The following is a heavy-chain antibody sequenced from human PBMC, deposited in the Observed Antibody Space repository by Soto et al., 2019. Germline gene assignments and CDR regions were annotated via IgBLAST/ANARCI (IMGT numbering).Heavy chain of an antibody. CDR1: GYTFTSYG. CDR2: ISAYNGNT. V-gene: IGHV1-18*01. CDR3: AREDGNYYDSSGYYYSYYCMDA. D-gene: IGHD3-22*01. J-gene: IGHJ6*02. Sequence: QVQLVQSGAEVKKPGASVKVSCKASGYTFTSYGISWVRQAPGQGLEWMGWISAYNGNTNYAQKLQGRVTMTTDTSTSTAYMERRSLRSDDTAVYYCAREDGNYYDSSGYYYSYYCMDAWGQGTTGTVSS.